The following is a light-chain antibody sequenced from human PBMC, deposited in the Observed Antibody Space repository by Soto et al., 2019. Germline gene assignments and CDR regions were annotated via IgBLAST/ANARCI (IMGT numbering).Light chain of an antibody. CDR2: GNS. V-gene: IGLV1-40*01. J-gene: IGLJ3*02. CDR3: QSYDSSLNWV. CDR1: SSNIGAGYD. Sequence: QSVLTQPPSVSGAPGQRVTISCTGSSSNIGAGYDVHWYQQLPGTAPKLLIYGNSNRPSGVPDRFSGSKSGTSASLAITGLHAEDEADYYCQSYDSSLNWVFGGGTKLTVL.